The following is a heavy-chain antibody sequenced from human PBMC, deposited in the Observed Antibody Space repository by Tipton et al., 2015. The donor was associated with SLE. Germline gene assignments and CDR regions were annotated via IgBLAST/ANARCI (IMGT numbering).Heavy chain of an antibody. Sequence: TLSLTCTVSGGSISSDDFYWSWIRQPPGKGLEWIGYIYPDGGTYYNPSLQFRVTVSVDKSTNQFSLRLNSVTAADTAVYYCARGGYSYYYYGMDVWGQGTTVTVSS. V-gene: IGHV4-30-2*01. D-gene: IGHD2-15*01. CDR1: GGSISSDDFY. J-gene: IGHJ6*02. CDR2: IYPDGGT. CDR3: ARGGYSYYYYGMDV.